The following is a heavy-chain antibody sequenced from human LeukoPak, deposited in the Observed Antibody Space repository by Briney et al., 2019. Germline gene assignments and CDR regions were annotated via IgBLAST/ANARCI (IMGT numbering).Heavy chain of an antibody. Sequence: ASVKVSCKASGYTFTSYYMHWVRQAPGQGLEWMGLINPSGSSTSYAQKFQGRLSLARDMSTSTDYMKLSSLRSGDTAVYYCARDNSVGDTAWWFDPWGQGTLVTVSS. CDR1: GYTFTSYY. D-gene: IGHD1-26*01. J-gene: IGHJ5*02. CDR3: ARDNSVGDTAWWFDP. CDR2: INPSGSST. V-gene: IGHV1-46*01.